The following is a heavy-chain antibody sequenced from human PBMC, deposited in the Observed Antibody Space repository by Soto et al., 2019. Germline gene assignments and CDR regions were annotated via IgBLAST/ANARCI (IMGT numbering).Heavy chain of an antibody. D-gene: IGHD3-10*01. CDR2: IDPSDSYT. J-gene: IGHJ6*02. Sequence: GKSLKISCKGSGYSFTSYWISWVRQMPGKGLEWMGRIDPSDSYTNYSPSFQGHVTISADKSISTAYLQWSSLKASDTAMYYCALYYYGSGTIRYYYYGMDVWGQGTTVTVSS. CDR1: GYSFTSYW. V-gene: IGHV5-10-1*01. CDR3: ALYYYGSGTIRYYYYGMDV.